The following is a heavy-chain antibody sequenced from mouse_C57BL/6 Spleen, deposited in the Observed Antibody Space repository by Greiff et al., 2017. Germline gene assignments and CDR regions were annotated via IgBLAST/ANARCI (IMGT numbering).Heavy chain of an antibody. CDR3: ARHYYGSAFYAMDY. V-gene: IGHV7-3*01. CDR2: IRNKANGYTT. CDR1: GFTFTDYY. D-gene: IGHD1-1*01. J-gene: IGHJ4*01. Sequence: DVKLQESGGGLVQPGGSLSLSCAASGFTFTDYYMSWVRQPPGKALEWLGFIRNKANGYTTEYSASVKGRFTISRDNSQSILYLQMNALRAEDSATYYCARHYYGSAFYAMDYWGQGTSVTVSS.